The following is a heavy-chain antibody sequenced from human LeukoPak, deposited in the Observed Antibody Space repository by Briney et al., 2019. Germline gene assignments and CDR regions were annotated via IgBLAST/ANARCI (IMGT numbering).Heavy chain of an antibody. J-gene: IGHJ4*02. CDR1: GGSFSGYY. D-gene: IGHD3-3*01. CDR3: ARALYDFWSGYYSAPDY. Sequence: SETLSLTCAVYGGSFSGYYWSWIRQPPGKGLEWIGEINHSGSTNYNPSLKSRVTISADTSKNQFSLKLSSVTAADTAVYYCARALYDFWSGYYSAPDYWGQGTLVTVSS. V-gene: IGHV4-34*01. CDR2: INHSGST.